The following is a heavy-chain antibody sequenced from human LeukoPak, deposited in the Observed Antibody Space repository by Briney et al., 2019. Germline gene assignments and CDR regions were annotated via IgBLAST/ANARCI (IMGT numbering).Heavy chain of an antibody. CDR3: ARVGYCSSTSCRSNNWFDP. CDR1: GFTFSDYY. V-gene: IGHV3-11*01. J-gene: IGHJ5*02. Sequence: PGGSLRLSCAASGFTFSDYYMSWIRQAPGKGLEWVSSISSSGSTIYYADSVKGRFTISRDNAKNSLYLQMNSLRAEDTAVYYCARVGYCSSTSCRSNNWFDPWGQGTLVTVSS. D-gene: IGHD2-2*01. CDR2: ISSSGSTI.